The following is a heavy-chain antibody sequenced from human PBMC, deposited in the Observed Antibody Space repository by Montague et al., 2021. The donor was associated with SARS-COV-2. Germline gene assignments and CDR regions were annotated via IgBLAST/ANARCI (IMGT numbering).Heavy chain of an antibody. J-gene: IGHJ4*02. D-gene: IGHD2-2*01. CDR1: GGSISSGSYF. Sequence: TLSLTCTVSGGSISSGSYFWSWIRQPAGKGLEWIGRIYTSGSTNYNPSLKSRVTISVDTSKNQFSLKLSSVTAADTAVYYCPRDRGVQYQLQMPFYFDYWGQGTLVTVSS. CDR3: PRDRGVQYQLQMPFYFDY. V-gene: IGHV4-61*02. CDR2: IYTSGST.